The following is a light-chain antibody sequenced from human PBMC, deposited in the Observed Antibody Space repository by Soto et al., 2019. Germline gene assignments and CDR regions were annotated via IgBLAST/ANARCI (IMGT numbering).Light chain of an antibody. V-gene: IGKV4-1*01. CDR2: WAS. J-gene: IGKJ1*01. Sequence: ETLMTQSPDSGAGSPGESATIKCKCSQSVLYRSNNKNYLAWYQHKPGQPPKLLIYWASTRESGVPARFSGSGSGTDFTLTISSLQAEDVAVYYCQQYYKTPWTFGQGTKVDIK. CDR1: QSVLYRSNNKNY. CDR3: QQYYKTPWT.